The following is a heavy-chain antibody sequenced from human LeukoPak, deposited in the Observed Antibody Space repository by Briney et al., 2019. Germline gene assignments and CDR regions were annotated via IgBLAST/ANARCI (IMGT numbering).Heavy chain of an antibody. CDR2: INPNSGGT. J-gene: IGHJ5*02. D-gene: IGHD2-2*01. Sequence: ASVKVSCKASGYTFTGYYMHWVRQAPGQGLEWMGWINPNSGGTNYAQKFQGRVTMTRDTSISTAYMELSRLRSDDTAVYYCARDALGYCSSTSCAGNWFDTWGQGTLVTVSS. CDR1: GYTFTGYY. V-gene: IGHV1-2*02. CDR3: ARDALGYCSSTSCAGNWFDT.